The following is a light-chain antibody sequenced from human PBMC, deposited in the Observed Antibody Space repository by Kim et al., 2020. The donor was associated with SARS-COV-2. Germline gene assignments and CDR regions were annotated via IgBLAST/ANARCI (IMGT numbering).Light chain of an antibody. Sequence: LTQPPSVSVAPGKTARITCGGNNIGSKSVHWYQQKPGQAPVLVIYYDSDRPSGIPERFSGSNSGNTATLTISRVEAGDEADYYCQVWDSSSDHRVFGGGTKLTVL. J-gene: IGLJ3*02. CDR2: YDS. CDR3: QVWDSSSDHRV. CDR1: NIGSKS. V-gene: IGLV3-21*04.